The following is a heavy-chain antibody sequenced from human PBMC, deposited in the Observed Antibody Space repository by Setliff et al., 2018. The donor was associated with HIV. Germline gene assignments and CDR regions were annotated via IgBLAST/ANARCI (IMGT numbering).Heavy chain of an antibody. V-gene: IGHV1-69*10. CDR1: GGSSSTHA. J-gene: IGHJ3*01. CDR3: AGPRGDEAFVV. CDR2: IISILGIT. Sequence: GASVKVSCKASGGSSSTHAMNWVRQAPGQGLEWMGQIISILGITNYAQKFQGRVTLTADESTSTMYMELSSLTSDDTAVYYCAGPRGDEAFVVWGQGTMVTVSS.